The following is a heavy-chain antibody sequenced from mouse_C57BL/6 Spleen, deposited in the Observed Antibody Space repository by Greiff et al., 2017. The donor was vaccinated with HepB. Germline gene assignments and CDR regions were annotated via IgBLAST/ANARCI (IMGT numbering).Heavy chain of an antibody. Sequence: QVQLQQSGAELARPGASVKLSCKASGYTFTSYGISWVKQRTGQGLEWIGEIYPRSGNTYYNEKFKGKATLTADKSSSTAYMELRSLTSEDSAVYFCATTVEADWGQGTLVTVSA. CDR2: IYPRSGNT. V-gene: IGHV1-81*01. CDR3: ATTVEAD. J-gene: IGHJ3*01. CDR1: GYTFTSYG. D-gene: IGHD1-1*01.